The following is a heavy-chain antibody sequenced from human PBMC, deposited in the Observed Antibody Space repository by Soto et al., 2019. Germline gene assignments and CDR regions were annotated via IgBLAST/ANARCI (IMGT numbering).Heavy chain of an antibody. V-gene: IGHV3-23*01. D-gene: IGHD6-19*01. CDR2: IGNNAVNT. CDR3: ARVRGDKYGSAWNDVFDI. J-gene: IGHJ3*02. CDR1: GFTFAGYT. Sequence: EVQLLESGGGLVQPGGSLRLSCVASGFTFAGYTMSWVRQAPGKGLEWVSTIGNNAVNTVYADSVKGRFTISRDNSQNTLFLQMNCRRAHDTAIYYCARVRGDKYGSAWNDVFDIWGQGTMVTVSS.